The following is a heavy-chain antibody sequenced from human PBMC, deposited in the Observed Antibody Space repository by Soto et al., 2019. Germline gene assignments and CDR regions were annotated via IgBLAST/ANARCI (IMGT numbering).Heavy chain of an antibody. V-gene: IGHV2-5*01. CDR1: GFSLRTSGVG. D-gene: IGHD3-3*01. CDR3: AHSARYYDFRSGYYALFDS. J-gene: IGHJ4*02. Sequence: SCPTLVNPTQTLTLTCTFSGFSLRTSGVGVGWIRQPPGEALEWLALIYWNDDKHYSPSLKSRLTITKDTSKNRVVLSVTNMDPVDTATYYCAHSARYYDFRSGYYALFDSWGLGSLVTVSS. CDR2: IYWNDDK.